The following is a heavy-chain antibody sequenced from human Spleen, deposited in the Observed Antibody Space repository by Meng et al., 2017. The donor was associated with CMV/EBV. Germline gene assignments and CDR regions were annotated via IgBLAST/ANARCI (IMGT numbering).Heavy chain of an antibody. CDR2: IRQDGIKK. J-gene: IGHJ4*02. V-gene: IGHV3-7*01. CDR3: ARDSDYDFWSGYRHY. CDR1: GFTFSSYW. Sequence: GGSLRLSCAAPGFTFSSYWMTWVRQAPGKGLEWVANIRQDGIKKYYVDSVKGRFTISRDNAKNSLYLQMNSLRAEDTAVYYCARDSDYDFWSGYRHYWGQGTLVTVSS. D-gene: IGHD3-3*01.